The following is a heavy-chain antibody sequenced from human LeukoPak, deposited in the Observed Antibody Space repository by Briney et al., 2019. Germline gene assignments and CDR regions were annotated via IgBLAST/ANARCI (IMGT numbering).Heavy chain of an antibody. V-gene: IGHV3-23*01. CDR1: GFTFSSYA. CDR3: AKEGIKESPREFDY. CDR2: ISGSGGST. J-gene: IGHJ4*02. Sequence: GGSLRLSCAASGFTFSSYAMSWVRQAPGKGLERVSAISGSGGSTYYADSVKGRFTISRDNSKNTLYLQMSSLRVEDTAVYYCAKEGIKESPREFDYWGQGSLVTVSS. D-gene: IGHD1-26*01.